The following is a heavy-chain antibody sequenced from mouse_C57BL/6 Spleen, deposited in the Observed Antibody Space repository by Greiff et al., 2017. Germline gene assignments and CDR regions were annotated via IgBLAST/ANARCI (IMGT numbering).Heavy chain of an antibody. J-gene: IGHJ2*01. CDR1: GYTFTSYT. CDR2: INPSSGYT. Sequence: VQLKESGAELARPGASVKMSCKASGYTFTSYTMHWVKQRPGQGLEWIGYINPSSGYTKYNQKFKDKATLTADKSSSTAYMQLSSLTSEDSAVYYCATSNYFDYWGQGTTLTVSS. V-gene: IGHV1-4*01. CDR3: ATSNYFDY.